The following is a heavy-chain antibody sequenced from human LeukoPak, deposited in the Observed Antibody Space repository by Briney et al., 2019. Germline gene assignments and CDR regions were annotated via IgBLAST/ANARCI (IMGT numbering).Heavy chain of an antibody. CDR1: GYTFTSYG. CDR2: ISAYNGHT. V-gene: IGHV1-18*01. D-gene: IGHD3-10*01. J-gene: IGHJ4*02. CDR3: AREGDKLLWFGELLNY. Sequence: GASVKVSCKASGYTFTSYGISWVRQAPGQGLEWMGWISAYNGHTNYAQKFQGRVTMTRDTSISTAYMELSRLRSDDTAVYYCAREGDKLLWFGELLNYWGQGTLVTVSS.